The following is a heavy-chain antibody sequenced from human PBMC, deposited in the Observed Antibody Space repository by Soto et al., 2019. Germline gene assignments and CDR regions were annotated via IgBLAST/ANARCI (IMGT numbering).Heavy chain of an antibody. CDR1: GFTFSSYG. CDR3: AKDQVEGWIQLWSGTLSFDY. CDR2: ISYDGSNK. V-gene: IGHV3-30*18. J-gene: IGHJ4*02. D-gene: IGHD5-18*01. Sequence: GGSLRLSCAASGFTFSSYGMHWVHQAPGKGLEWVAVISYDGSNKYYADSVKGRFTISRDNSKNTLYLQMNSLRAEDTAVYYCAKDQVEGWIQLWSGTLSFDYWGQGTLVTVSS.